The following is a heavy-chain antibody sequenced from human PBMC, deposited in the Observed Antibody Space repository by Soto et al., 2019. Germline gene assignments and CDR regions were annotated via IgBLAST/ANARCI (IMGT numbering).Heavy chain of an antibody. V-gene: IGHV3-21*01. CDR2: ISGSSSYI. D-gene: IGHD3-22*01. CDR1: GFTFSSYS. CDR3: ASQLSPYYYDSSGYHD. Sequence: AGGSLRLSCAASGFTFSSYSMNWVRQAPGKGLEWVSSISGSSSYIYYADSVKGRFTISRDNAKNSLYLQMNSLRAEDTAVYYCASQLSPYYYDSSGYHDWGQGTLVTVSS. J-gene: IGHJ4*02.